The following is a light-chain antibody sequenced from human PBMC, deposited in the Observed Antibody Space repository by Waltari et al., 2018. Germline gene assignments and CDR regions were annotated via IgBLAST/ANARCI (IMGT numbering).Light chain of an antibody. CDR2: GAS. J-gene: IGKJ2*01. CDR1: QNIRTY. Sequence: DIQMTQSPSSLSASVGDTVTVTCRASQNIRTYLNWYQQKTAKAPKLLIYGASTLQRGVPSRFRGSASGTEFTLTVTNLQPDDFATYYCQQSYSTPRVTFGQGTKLEIK. CDR3: QQSYSTPRVT. V-gene: IGKV1-39*01.